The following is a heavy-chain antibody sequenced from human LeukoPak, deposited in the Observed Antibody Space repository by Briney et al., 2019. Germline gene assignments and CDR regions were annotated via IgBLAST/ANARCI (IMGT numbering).Heavy chain of an antibody. CDR1: GGSFSGYY. CDR2: INHSGST. CDR3: ARCPGSWSGYDAFDI. J-gene: IGHJ3*02. V-gene: IGHV4-34*01. Sequence: SGTLSLTCAVYGGSFSGYYWSWIRQPPGKGLEWIGEINHSGSTNYNPSLKSRVTISVDTSKNQFSLKLSSVTAADTAVYYCARCPGSWSGYDAFDIWGQGTMVTVSS. D-gene: IGHD6-13*01.